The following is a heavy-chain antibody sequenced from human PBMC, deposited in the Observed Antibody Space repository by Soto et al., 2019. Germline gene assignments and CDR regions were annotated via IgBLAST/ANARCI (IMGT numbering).Heavy chain of an antibody. CDR2: ISAYNGNT. CDR3: ARDQPITIFGVVINARRSLDY. V-gene: IGHV1-18*04. J-gene: IGHJ4*02. Sequence: ASVKVSCKASGYTFTSYGISWVRQAPGQGLEWMGWISAYNGNTNYAQKLQGRVTMTTDTSTSTAYMELRSLRSDDTAVYYCARDQPITIFGVVINARRSLDYWGQGTLVTVSS. D-gene: IGHD3-3*01. CDR1: GYTFTSYG.